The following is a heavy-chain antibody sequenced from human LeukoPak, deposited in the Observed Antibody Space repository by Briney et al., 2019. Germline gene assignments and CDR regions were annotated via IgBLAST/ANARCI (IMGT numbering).Heavy chain of an antibody. CDR1: GFTFSTYA. J-gene: IGHJ6*02. V-gene: IGHV3-33*08. D-gene: IGHD1-1*01. CDR3: AREGYNWNDGPGDYYYGMDV. Sequence: PGRSLRLSCVASGFTFSTYAMHWVRQAPGKGLEWVAVIWYDGSNKYYVDSVKGRFTISRDNSKNMLYLQMNSLRVEDTAVYYCAREGYNWNDGPGDYYYGMDVRGQGTTVTVSS. CDR2: IWYDGSNK.